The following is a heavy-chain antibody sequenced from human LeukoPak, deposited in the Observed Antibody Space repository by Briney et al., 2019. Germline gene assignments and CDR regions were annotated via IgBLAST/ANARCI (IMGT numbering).Heavy chain of an antibody. CDR2: INPSGGST. CDR1: GYTFTSYY. D-gene: IGHD3-22*01. V-gene: IGHV1-46*01. Sequence: GASVKVSCKASGYTFTSYYMHWVRQAPGQGLEWMGIINPSGGSTSYAQKFQGRVTMTRDMSTSTVYMELSSLRSEDTAVYYCARGIKYYYDSSGYPTPFDIWGQGTMVTVSS. CDR3: ARGIKYYYDSSGYPTPFDI. J-gene: IGHJ3*02.